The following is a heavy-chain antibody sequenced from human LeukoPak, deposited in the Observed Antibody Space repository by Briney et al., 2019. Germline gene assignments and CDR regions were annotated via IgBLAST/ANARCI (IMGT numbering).Heavy chain of an antibody. CDR3: AKAPRQWLAYFDY. Sequence: PGGSLRLSGIASGFTLSAYTMNWVRQAPGKGLEWVSAISGSGGSTYYADSVKGRFTISRDNSKNTLYLQMNSLRAEDTAVYYCAKAPRQWLAYFDYWGQGTLVTVSS. CDR1: GFTLSAYT. D-gene: IGHD6-19*01. CDR2: ISGSGGST. J-gene: IGHJ4*02. V-gene: IGHV3-23*01.